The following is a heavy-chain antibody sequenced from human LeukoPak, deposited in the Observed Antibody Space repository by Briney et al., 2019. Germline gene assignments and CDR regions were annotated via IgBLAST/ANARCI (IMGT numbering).Heavy chain of an antibody. V-gene: IGHV3-7*01. Sequence: PGGSLRLSCAASGLTSTSYWMTWVRQAPGKGLEWVANINADGSEIYYVDSVKGRFTISRDNAKNSLYLQMNSLGAEDTAVYYCARRSQTYEIIDYRVDSLDYWGQGTLVTVSS. CDR2: INADGSEI. CDR3: ARRSQTYEIIDYRVDSLDY. J-gene: IGHJ4*02. CDR1: GLTSTSYW. D-gene: IGHD3-16*01.